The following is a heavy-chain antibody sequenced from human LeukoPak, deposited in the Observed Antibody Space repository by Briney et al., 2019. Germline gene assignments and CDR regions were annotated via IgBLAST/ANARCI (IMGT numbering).Heavy chain of an antibody. CDR3: ASDGVAAAGTLSY. Sequence: SVKVSCKASGGTFSSYAISWVRQAPGQGLEWMGGIIPIFGTANYAQKFQGRVTITADKSTSTAYMELSSLRSEDTAVYYCASDGVAAAGTLSYWGQGTLVTVSS. J-gene: IGHJ4*02. CDR2: IIPIFGTA. V-gene: IGHV1-69*06. D-gene: IGHD6-13*01. CDR1: GGTFSSYA.